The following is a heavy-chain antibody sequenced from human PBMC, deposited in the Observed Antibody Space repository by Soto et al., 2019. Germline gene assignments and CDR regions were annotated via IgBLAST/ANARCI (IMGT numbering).Heavy chain of an antibody. D-gene: IGHD6-25*01. CDR2: IYSGGST. CDR3: ARFSQGRPDGLDV. J-gene: IGHJ6*02. CDR1: GLTVSRNY. Sequence: EVQLVESVGGFIQPGGSLRLSCVVSGLTVSRNYMTWVRQAPGKGLECVSVIYSGGSTYSADSVKGRFTISRDNSKNTVYLLMNSLRVADTAVYSCARFSQGRPDGLDVWGQGTTVTVS. V-gene: IGHV3-53*01.